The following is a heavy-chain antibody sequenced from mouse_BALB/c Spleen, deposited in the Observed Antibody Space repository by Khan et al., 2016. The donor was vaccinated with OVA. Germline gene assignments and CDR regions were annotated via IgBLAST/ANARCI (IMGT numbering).Heavy chain of an antibody. J-gene: IGHJ3*01. V-gene: IGHV5-6*01. D-gene: IGHD1-1*01. CDR3: ARHNYGPFAY. CDR2: INTGGDYI. Sequence: EVELVEAGGDLVKPGGSLKLSCAASGFTFSTYAMSWVRQTPDKRLEWVATINTGGDYIYYPDSVKGRFTISRDNAKNTLYLQMSILRSEDTAMYYCARHNYGPFAYWGQGTLVTVSA. CDR1: GFTFSTYA.